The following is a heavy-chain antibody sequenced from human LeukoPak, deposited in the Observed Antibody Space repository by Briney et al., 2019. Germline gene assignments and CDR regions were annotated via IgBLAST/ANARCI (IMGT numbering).Heavy chain of an antibody. V-gene: IGHV1-18*01. D-gene: IGHD3-22*01. CDR3: ATNYDSSGYYYGWALDY. CDR2: ISAYNGNT. CDR1: GYTFTSYG. J-gene: IGHJ4*02. Sequence: GASVKVSCKASGYTFTSYGISWVRQAPGQGLEWMGWISAYNGNTNYAQKLQGRVTMTTDTSTSTAYMELRSLRSDDTAVYYCATNYDSSGYYYGWALDYWGQGTLVTVSS.